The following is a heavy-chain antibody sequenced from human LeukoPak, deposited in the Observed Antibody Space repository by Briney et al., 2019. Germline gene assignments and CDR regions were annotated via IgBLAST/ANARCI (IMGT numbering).Heavy chain of an antibody. CDR2: INAYNGDT. CDR3: ARRSGSSGTPLSY. Sequence: GASVKVSCKASGYTFSSNGITWVRQAPGQGLEWMGWINAYNGDTNYAQKLQGRVTMTTDTSTTTAYMELSSLRSEDTAVYYCARRSGSSGTPLSYWGQGNLVTVSS. CDR1: GYTFSSNG. V-gene: IGHV1-18*01. D-gene: IGHD3-22*01. J-gene: IGHJ4*02.